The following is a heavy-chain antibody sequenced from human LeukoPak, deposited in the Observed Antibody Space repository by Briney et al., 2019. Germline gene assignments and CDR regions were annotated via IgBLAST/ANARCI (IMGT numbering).Heavy chain of an antibody. Sequence: PSETLSLTCTVSGDSTNSGRYFWSWIRQPAGKGLEWIGRVYRSGSTNYNPSLKSRVTISVDTSKNQFSLKLSSVTAADTAVYYCARGIYSSGWSWDYYFDYWGQGTLVTVSS. D-gene: IGHD6-19*01. CDR3: ARGIYSSGWSWDYYFDY. J-gene: IGHJ4*02. CDR1: GDSTNSGRYF. V-gene: IGHV4-61*02. CDR2: VYRSGST.